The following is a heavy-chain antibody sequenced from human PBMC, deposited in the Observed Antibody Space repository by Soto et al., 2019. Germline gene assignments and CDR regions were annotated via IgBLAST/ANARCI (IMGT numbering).Heavy chain of an antibody. CDR1: GGTFSSYA. CDR3: ARGSDIAASPGSEDQGREV. D-gene: IGHD6-25*01. J-gene: IGHJ6*02. CDR2: IIPIFGTA. V-gene: IGHV1-69*06. Sequence: YSVQVSCKASGGTFSSYAISWVRQAPGQGLEWMGGIIPIFGTANYAQKFQGRVTITADKSTSTAYMELSSLRSEDTAGYYCARGSDIAASPGSEDQGREVWG.